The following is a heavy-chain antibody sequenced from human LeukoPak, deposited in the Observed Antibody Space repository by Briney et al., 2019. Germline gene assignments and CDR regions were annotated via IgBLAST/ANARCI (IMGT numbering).Heavy chain of an antibody. Sequence: GRSLRLSCAASGFTFSHYGMHWVRQAPGKGREWVAVIWRDGSNKYYADSVKGRFTISRDNFKNTVPLQMNSLRPGDRAVYYCAKDAQRGFDYSNSLEHWGQGSLVTVSS. CDR2: IWRDGSNK. J-gene: IGHJ4*02. CDR3: AKDAQRGFDYSNSLEH. D-gene: IGHD4-11*01. V-gene: IGHV3-33*06. CDR1: GFTFSHYG.